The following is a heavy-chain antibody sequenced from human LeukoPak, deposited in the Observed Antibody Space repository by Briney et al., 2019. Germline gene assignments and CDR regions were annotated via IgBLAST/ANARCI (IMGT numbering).Heavy chain of an antibody. CDR3: ATRYCSGGSCRDY. D-gene: IGHD2-15*01. Sequence: GGSLRLSCAASGFTVSSNYMSWVRQAPGKGLEWVSVIYSGGSTYYADSVKGQFTISRDNSKNTLYLQMNSLRAEDTAVYYCATRYCSGGSCRDYWGQGTLVTVSS. CDR2: IYSGGST. CDR1: GFTVSSNY. V-gene: IGHV3-53*01. J-gene: IGHJ4*02.